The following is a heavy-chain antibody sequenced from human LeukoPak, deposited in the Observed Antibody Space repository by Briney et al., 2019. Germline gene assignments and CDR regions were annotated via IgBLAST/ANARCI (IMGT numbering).Heavy chain of an antibody. CDR2: IYYRGST. V-gene: IGHV4-59*08. CDR3: ARHRRQQLVYSFDY. D-gene: IGHD6-13*01. J-gene: IGHJ4*02. CDR1: GGSISSYY. Sequence: SETLSHTCTVSGGSISSYYWSWIRQPPGKGLEWIGYIYYRGSTNYNPSLKSRVTISVDTSKNQFSLKLNSVTAADTAVYYCARHRRQQLVYSFDYWGQGTLVTVSS.